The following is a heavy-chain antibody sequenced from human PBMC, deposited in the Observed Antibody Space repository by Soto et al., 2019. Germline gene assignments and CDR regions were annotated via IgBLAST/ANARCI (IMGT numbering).Heavy chain of an antibody. CDR3: ARWNVQHDSYGYF. CDR2: ISSSSSYI. CDR1: GFTFSSYS. D-gene: IGHD5-18*01. J-gene: IGHJ4*02. V-gene: IGHV3-21*01. Sequence: GVSLRLSCAASGFTFSSYSMNWVRQAPGKGLEWVSSISSSSSYIYYADSVKGRFTISRDNSKNTLYLQMNSLRGEDTAVYYCARWNVQHDSYGYFCGQGTQVTVSS.